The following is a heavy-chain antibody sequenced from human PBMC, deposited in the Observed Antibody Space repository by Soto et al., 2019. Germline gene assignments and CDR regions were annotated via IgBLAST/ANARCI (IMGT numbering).Heavy chain of an antibody. CDR3: ARDFFIAAAGHFDY. CDR2: ISYDGSNK. J-gene: IGHJ4*02. D-gene: IGHD6-13*01. Sequence: QVQLVESGGGVVQPGRSLRLSCAASGFTFSSYAMHWVRQAPGKGLEWVAVISYDGSNKYYADSVKGRFTISRDNSKNTLYLQMNSLRAEDTAVYYCARDFFIAAAGHFDYWGQGTLVTVSS. V-gene: IGHV3-30-3*01. CDR1: GFTFSSYA.